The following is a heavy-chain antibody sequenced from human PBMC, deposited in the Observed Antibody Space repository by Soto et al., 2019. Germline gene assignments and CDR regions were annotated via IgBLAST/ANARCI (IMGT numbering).Heavy chain of an antibody. CDR2: IIPIFGTA. Sequence: SVKVSCKASGGTFSSYAISWVRQAPGQGLEWMGGIIPIFGTANYAQKFQGRVTITRDTSASTAYMELSSLRSEDTAVYYCARVITILGVASYGMDVGGQGTRVTVSS. J-gene: IGHJ6*02. CDR1: GGTFSSYA. V-gene: IGHV1-69*05. CDR3: ARVITILGVASYGMDV. D-gene: IGHD3-3*01.